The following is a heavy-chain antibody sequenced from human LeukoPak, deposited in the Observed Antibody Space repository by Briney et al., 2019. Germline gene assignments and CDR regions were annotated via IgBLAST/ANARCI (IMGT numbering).Heavy chain of an antibody. V-gene: IGHV4-39*07. CDR3: ARDVTMVRGVFAS. J-gene: IGHJ5*02. Sequence: SETLSLTCTVSGGSISSSSYYWGWIHQPPGKGLEWIGSIYYSGSTYYNPSLKSRVTISVDTSKNQFSLKLSSVTAADTPVYYCARDVTMVRGVFASWGQGTLVTVSS. D-gene: IGHD3-10*01. CDR2: IYYSGST. CDR1: GGSISSSSYY.